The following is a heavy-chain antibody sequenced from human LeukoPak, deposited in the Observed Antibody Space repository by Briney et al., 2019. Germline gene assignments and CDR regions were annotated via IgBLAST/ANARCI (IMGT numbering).Heavy chain of an antibody. CDR3: ARAGDYGDYGRWFDP. Sequence: PGGSLRLSCAASGFTFSSYEMNWVRQAPGKGLEWVSYISSSGSTIYYADSVKGRFTISRDNAKNSLYLQMNSLRAEDTAVYYCARAGDYGDYGRWFDPWGKGTLVTVSS. CDR2: ISSSGSTI. D-gene: IGHD4-17*01. CDR1: GFTFSSYE. J-gene: IGHJ5*02. V-gene: IGHV3-48*03.